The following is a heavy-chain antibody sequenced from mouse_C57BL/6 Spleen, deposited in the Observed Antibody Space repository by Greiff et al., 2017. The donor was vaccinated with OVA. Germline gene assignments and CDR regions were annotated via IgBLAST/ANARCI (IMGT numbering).Heavy chain of an antibody. Sequence: EVKLVESGGGLVKPGGSLKLSCAASGFTFSDYGMHWVRQAPEKGLEWVAYISSGSSTIYYADTVKGRFTISRDNAKNTLSLQMTRLRSEDTAMYYCARPEAMDYWGQGTSVTVSS. CDR1: GFTFSDYG. CDR3: ARPEAMDY. V-gene: IGHV5-17*01. J-gene: IGHJ4*01. CDR2: ISSGSSTI.